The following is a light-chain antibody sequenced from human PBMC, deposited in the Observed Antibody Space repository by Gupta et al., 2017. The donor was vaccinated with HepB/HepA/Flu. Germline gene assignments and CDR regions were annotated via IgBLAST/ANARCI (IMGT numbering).Light chain of an antibody. CDR3: QQYNNWPPLT. V-gene: IGKV3-15*01. Sequence: EIVMTQSPATLSVSPGERATLSCRASQSVSSNLAWYQQKPGQAPRLLIYGASTRDTGIPARFSGSGYGIEFTLTISSRQSEDFAVYYCQQYNNWPPLTFGQGTKMEIK. J-gene: IGKJ2*01. CDR1: QSVSSN. CDR2: GAS.